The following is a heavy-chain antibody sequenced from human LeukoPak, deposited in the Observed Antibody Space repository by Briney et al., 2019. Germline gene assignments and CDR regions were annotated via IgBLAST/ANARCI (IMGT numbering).Heavy chain of an antibody. CDR3: ARVAALTGVPNDAFDI. CDR1: GYTFTGYY. Sequence: ASVKVTFKASGYTFTGYYMHWVRQAPGQGLEWMGCINPNSGGTNYAQKFQGRVTMTRDTSISKAYMELSRLRSDDTAVYYCARVAALTGVPNDAFDIWGKGTMVTVSS. CDR2: INPNSGGT. J-gene: IGHJ3*02. V-gene: IGHV1-2*02. D-gene: IGHD6-25*01.